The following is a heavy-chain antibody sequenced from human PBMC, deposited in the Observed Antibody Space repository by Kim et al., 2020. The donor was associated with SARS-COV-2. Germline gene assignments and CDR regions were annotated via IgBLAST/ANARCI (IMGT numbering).Heavy chain of an antibody. CDR3: ARDQDFVVVPAATLDY. Sequence: GGSLRLSCAASGFTFSSYAMHWVRQAPGKGLEWVAVISYDGSNKYYADSVKGRFTISRDNSKNTLYLQMNSLRAEDTAVYYCARDQDFVVVPAATLDYWGEGTLVAVS. CDR1: GFTFSSYA. J-gene: IGHJ4*02. CDR2: ISYDGSNK. V-gene: IGHV3-30-3*01. D-gene: IGHD2-2*01.